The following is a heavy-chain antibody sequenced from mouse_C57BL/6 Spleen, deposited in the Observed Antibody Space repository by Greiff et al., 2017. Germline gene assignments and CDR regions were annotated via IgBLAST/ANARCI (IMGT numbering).Heavy chain of an antibody. D-gene: IGHD2-4*01. V-gene: IGHV8-12*01. CDR1: GFSLSTSGMG. Sequence: QVTLKVCGPGILQSSQTLSLTCSFSGFSLSTSGMGVSWIRQPSGKGLEWLAHIYWDDDKRYNPSLKSRLTISKDTSRNQVFLKITSVDTADTATYYCARFYYDYDEWFAYWGQGTLVTVSA. CDR2: IYWDDDK. CDR3: ARFYYDYDEWFAY. J-gene: IGHJ3*01.